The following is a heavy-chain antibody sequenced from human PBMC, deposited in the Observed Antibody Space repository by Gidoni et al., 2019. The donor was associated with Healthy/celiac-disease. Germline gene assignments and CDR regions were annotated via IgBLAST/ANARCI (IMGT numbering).Heavy chain of an antibody. CDR3: ARWAVVVPAARHYYGMDV. CDR2: IWYDGSNK. J-gene: IGHJ6*02. D-gene: IGHD2-2*01. CDR1: GFTLSSYG. V-gene: IGHV3-33*01. Sequence: QVQLVESGGGVVQPGRSLRLSCAASGFTLSSYGMHWVRQAPGKGLEWVAVIWYDGSNKYYADSVKGRFTISRDNSKNTLYLQMNSLRAEDTAVYYCARWAVVVPAARHYYGMDVWGQGTTVTVSS.